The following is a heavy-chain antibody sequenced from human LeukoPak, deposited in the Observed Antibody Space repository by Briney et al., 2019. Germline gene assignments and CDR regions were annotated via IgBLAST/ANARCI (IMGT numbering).Heavy chain of an antibody. D-gene: IGHD2-21*02. V-gene: IGHV1-2*02. CDR2: LNPKTGVT. J-gene: IGHJ5*02. Sequence: GASVKVSCKASGYTFTNYYMHWVRQAPGQGLEWMGWLNPKTGVTDYAQKFQGRVTLSRDTSISTAYMELSRLRSDDTAVYYCSRGSTVVVTAFVSGDWLDPWGQGTLVTVSS. CDR3: SRGSTVVVTAFVSGDWLDP. CDR1: GYTFTNYY.